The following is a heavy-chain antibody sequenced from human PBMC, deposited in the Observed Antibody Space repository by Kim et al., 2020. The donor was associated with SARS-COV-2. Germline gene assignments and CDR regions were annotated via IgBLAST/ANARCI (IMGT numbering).Heavy chain of an antibody. CDR3: AKGGFSDGSSWDFFDF. Sequence: GGSLRLSCAASGFTFSGYGMDWVRQAPGKGLEWVAVVSYDGTNKYYADSVRGRFTISRDNFKNTLYLQMNSLTTEDTAMYYCAKGGFSDGSSWDFFDFWGQGTLVTVSS. J-gene: IGHJ4*02. D-gene: IGHD6-13*01. CDR1: GFTFSGYG. V-gene: IGHV3-30*18. CDR2: VSYDGTNK.